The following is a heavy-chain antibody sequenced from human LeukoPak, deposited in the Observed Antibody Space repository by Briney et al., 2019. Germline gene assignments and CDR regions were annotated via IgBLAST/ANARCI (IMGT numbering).Heavy chain of an antibody. Sequence: GGCLRLSCAASGFTLSSYSVNWVRQARGKGLEWVTSISSSSIYIYYADSVRGRFTISRDNAKNSLYLQMNSLVAEDVVVYDCARGTGPVNMRNSPSDYWGQGTLVTVSS. CDR3: ARGTGPVNMRNSPSDY. J-gene: IGHJ4*02. CDR1: GFTLSSYS. D-gene: IGHD4-23*01. CDR2: ISSSSIYI. V-gene: IGHV3-21*01.